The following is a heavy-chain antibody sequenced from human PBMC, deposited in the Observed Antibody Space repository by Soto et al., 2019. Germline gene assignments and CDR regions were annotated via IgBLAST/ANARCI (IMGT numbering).Heavy chain of an antibody. V-gene: IGHV4-31*03. CDR1: GGSISSGGYY. D-gene: IGHD3-10*01. CDR3: AREGFGDPEGFDP. J-gene: IGHJ5*02. CDR2: IYYSGST. Sequence: PSETLSLTCTVSGGSISSGGYYWSWIRQHPGKGLEWIGYIYYSGSTYYNPSLKSRVTISVDTSKNQFSLKLSSVTAADTAVYYCAREGFGDPEGFDPWGQGTLVTVSS.